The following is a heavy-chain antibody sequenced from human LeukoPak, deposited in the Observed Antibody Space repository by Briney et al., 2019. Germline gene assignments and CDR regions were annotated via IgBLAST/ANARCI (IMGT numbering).Heavy chain of an antibody. J-gene: IGHJ3*02. Sequence: GGSLRLSCVASGFTVSRNYMSWVRQAPGKGLEWVSVIYGGGSTYYADSVKGRFTISGDNSKNTLYLQMSSLRVEDTAVYYCAPGGNEAFDIWGQGTMVTVSS. CDR2: IYGGGST. CDR1: GFTVSRNY. V-gene: IGHV3-53*01. D-gene: IGHD4-23*01. CDR3: APGGNEAFDI.